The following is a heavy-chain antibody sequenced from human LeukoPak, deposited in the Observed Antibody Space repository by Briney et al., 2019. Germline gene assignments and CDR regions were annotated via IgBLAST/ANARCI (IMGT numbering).Heavy chain of an antibody. D-gene: IGHD2-21*01. V-gene: IGHV3-43D*03. CDR2: ISWDGGYT. J-gene: IGHJ4*02. CDR3: ARVQTPYYGGDEIGY. Sequence: GGSLRLSCAASGFTFDDYAMHWVRQAPGKGLEWVSVISWDGGYTYYADSVKGRFTISRDNAKNSLYLQVNSLRAEDTAVYYCARVQTPYYGGDEIGYWGQGTLVTVSS. CDR1: GFTFDDYA.